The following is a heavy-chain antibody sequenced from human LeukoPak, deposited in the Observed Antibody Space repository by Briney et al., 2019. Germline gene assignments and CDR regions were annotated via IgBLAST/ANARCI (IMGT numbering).Heavy chain of an antibody. CDR3: AKEAVDYDILTGYYTTGYFDY. J-gene: IGHJ4*02. D-gene: IGHD3-9*01. V-gene: IGHV3-7*03. CDR2: IKQDGSEK. Sequence: PGGSLRLSCAASGFIFSSYWMSWVRQAPGKGLEWVANIKQDGSEKYYVDSVKGRFTISRDNAKNSLYLQMNSLRAEDTAVYYCAKEAVDYDILTGYYTTGYFDYWGQGTLVTVSS. CDR1: GFIFSSYW.